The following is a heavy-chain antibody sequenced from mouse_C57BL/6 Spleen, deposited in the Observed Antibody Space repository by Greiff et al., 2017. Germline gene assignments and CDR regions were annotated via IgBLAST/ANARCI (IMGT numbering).Heavy chain of an antibody. CDR2: IDPETGGT. V-gene: IGHV1-15*01. Sequence: QVQLQQPGAELVRPGASVTLSCKASGYTFTDYEMHWVKQTPVHGLEWIGAIDPETGGTAYNQKFKGKATLTADKSSSTAYMELRSLTSEDSAVYYCTRDYYDSSLDCWGQGTTLTVSS. CDR1: GYTFTDYE. CDR3: TRDYYDSSLDC. D-gene: IGHD1-1*01. J-gene: IGHJ2*01.